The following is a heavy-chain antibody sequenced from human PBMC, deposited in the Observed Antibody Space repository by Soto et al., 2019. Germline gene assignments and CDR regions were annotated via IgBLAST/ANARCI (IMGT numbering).Heavy chain of an antibody. CDR2: LYDVDGS. J-gene: IGHJ3*02. D-gene: IGHD3-3*01. Sequence: GGSLXLSCAASGLIIIFKKNFSCVRQAPGKGLEWVSALYDVDGSFYADSVKGRFTTSSDRSKTTVYLQMNDLRPGDTDVYYCANWSERENDYDIWGQGTTV. CDR1: GLIIIFKK. CDR3: ANWSERENDYDI. V-gene: IGHV3-53*01.